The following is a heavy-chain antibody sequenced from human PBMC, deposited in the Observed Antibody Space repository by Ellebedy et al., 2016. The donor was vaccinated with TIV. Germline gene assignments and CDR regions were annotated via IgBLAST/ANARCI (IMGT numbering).Heavy chain of an antibody. J-gene: IGHJ4*02. Sequence: GGSLRLXXSASGFTFSSYAMHWVRQAPGKGLEYVSVITENGDRTFYVDSVKGRLTMSRDNSQNTLYLHMNSLITEDTAMYYCAREPSFGDLDYWGQGVMVTVSS. V-gene: IGHV3-64D*06. CDR1: GFTFSSYA. CDR2: ITENGDRT. CDR3: AREPSFGDLDY. D-gene: IGHD3-10*01.